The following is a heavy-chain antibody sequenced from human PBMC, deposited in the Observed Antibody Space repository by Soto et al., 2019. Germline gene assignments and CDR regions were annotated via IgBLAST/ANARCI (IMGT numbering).Heavy chain of an antibody. V-gene: IGHV3-33*01. J-gene: IGHJ5*01. Sequence: GGSLRLSCAASGFTFSNFGMHWVRQAPGKGLEWVAAIRHGGINKFYADSVEGRFTVSRDLSKNTLFLQMNSLSPDETAGYFCARDRSGSLDSWGQGTLVTVSS. CDR3: ARDRSGSLDS. CDR1: GFTFSNFG. CDR2: IRHGGINK. D-gene: IGHD3-16*02.